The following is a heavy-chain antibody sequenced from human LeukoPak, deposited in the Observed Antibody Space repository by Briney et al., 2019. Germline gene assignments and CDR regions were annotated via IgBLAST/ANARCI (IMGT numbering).Heavy chain of an antibody. Sequence: GGSLRLSCAASRFTFSGSAMHWVRQASGKGLEWVGRIRSKADNYATAYAASVKGRFTISRDDSKNTAYLQMNSLKTEDTAVYYCSRASTKPLYYMDVWGKGTTVTISS. CDR1: RFTFSGSA. V-gene: IGHV3-73*01. J-gene: IGHJ6*03. CDR3: SRASTKPLYYMDV. CDR2: IRSKADNYAT. D-gene: IGHD2-2*01.